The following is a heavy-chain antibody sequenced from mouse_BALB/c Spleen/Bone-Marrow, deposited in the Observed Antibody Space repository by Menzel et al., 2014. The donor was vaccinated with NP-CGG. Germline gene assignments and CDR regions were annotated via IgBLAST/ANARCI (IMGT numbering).Heavy chain of an antibody. Sequence: EVQLQQSGPELVKPGASVKISYKASGYSFTGYFMNWAKQSHGKSLEWIGRINPYNGDTFYNQKFKGKATLTVDKSSSTAHMELLSLTSEDSAVYYCGGQDGYYGGFAYWGQGTLVTVSA. CDR3: GGQDGYYGGFAY. D-gene: IGHD2-3*01. J-gene: IGHJ3*01. CDR2: INPYNGDT. V-gene: IGHV1-37*01. CDR1: GYSFTGYF.